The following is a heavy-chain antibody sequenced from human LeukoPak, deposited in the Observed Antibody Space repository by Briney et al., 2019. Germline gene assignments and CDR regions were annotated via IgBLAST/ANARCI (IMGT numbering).Heavy chain of an antibody. V-gene: IGHV3-30*02. CDR1: GFTFSSYG. Sequence: GGSLRLSCAASGFTFSSYGMHWVRQAPGKGLEWVAFIRYDGSYKYCADSVKGRFTISRDNSKNTLYLQVNSVRAEDTAVYYCATEGGSYYVHTFDYWGQGTLVTVSS. CDR2: IRYDGSYK. D-gene: IGHD1-26*01. J-gene: IGHJ4*02. CDR3: ATEGGSYYVHTFDY.